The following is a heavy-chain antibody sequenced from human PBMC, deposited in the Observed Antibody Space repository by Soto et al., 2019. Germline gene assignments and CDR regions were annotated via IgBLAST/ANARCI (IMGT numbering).Heavy chain of an antibody. Sequence: QVQLVESGGGVVQPGRSLRPSCAASGFTFSSYGMHWVRQAPGKGLEWVAVIWYDGSNKYYADSVKGRFTISRDNSKNTLYLQMNSLRAEDTAVYYCARVAAHYYYGMDVWGQGTTVTVSS. CDR3: ARVAAHYYYGMDV. D-gene: IGHD6-6*01. J-gene: IGHJ6*02. V-gene: IGHV3-33*01. CDR1: GFTFSSYG. CDR2: IWYDGSNK.